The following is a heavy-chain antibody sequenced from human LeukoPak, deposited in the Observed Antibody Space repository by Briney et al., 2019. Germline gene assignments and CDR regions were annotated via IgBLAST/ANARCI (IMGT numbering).Heavy chain of an antibody. CDR1: GGTFSSYA. V-gene: IGHV1-69*06. Sequence: SVNVSCKASGGTFSSYAISWVRQAPGQGLEWTGGIIPIFGTANYAQKFQGRVTITADKSTSTAYMELSSLRSEDTAVYYCARDRGGPGTFWFDPWGQGTLVTVSS. CDR3: ARDRGGPGTFWFDP. D-gene: IGHD1-7*01. J-gene: IGHJ5*02. CDR2: IIPIFGTA.